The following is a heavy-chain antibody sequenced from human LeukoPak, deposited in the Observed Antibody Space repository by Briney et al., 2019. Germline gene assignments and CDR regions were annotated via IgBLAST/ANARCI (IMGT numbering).Heavy chain of an antibody. CDR2: IYYSGST. CDR3: ARDLIAAAGDNWFDP. Sequence: PPETLSLTCTVSGGSISSYYWSWIRQPPGKGLEWIGYIYYSGSTNYNPSLKSRVTISVDTSKNQFSLKLSSVTAADTAVYYCARDLIAAAGDNWFDPWGQGTLVTVSS. CDR1: GGSISSYY. J-gene: IGHJ5*02. V-gene: IGHV4-59*01. D-gene: IGHD6-13*01.